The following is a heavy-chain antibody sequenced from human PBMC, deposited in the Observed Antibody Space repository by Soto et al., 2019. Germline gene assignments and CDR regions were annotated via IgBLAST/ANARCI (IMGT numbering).Heavy chain of an antibody. CDR3: ARDPLYCSSTSCSIRQYYGMDV. D-gene: IGHD2-2*01. V-gene: IGHV3-48*02. CDR1: GFTFSSYS. J-gene: IGHJ6*02. CDR2: ISSSSSTI. Sequence: RRLSCAASGFTFSSYSMNWVRQAPGKGLEWVSYISSSSSTIYYADSVKGRFTISRDNAKNSLYLQMNSLRDEDTAVYYCARDPLYCSSTSCSIRQYYGMDVWGQGTTVTVSS.